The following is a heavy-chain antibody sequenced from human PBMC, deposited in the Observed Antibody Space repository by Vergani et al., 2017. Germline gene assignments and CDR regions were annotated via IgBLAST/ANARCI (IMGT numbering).Heavy chain of an antibody. CDR2: IHPADSDT. Sequence: EVQLVQSGAEVKKPGGSLKISCQISGYSFTKYWIGWVRQMPGKGLEWMGIIHPADSDTRYSPSFQGQVTISVDKSISTAYLQRSSLRASDSAMYYCARLDGRDSSGSKYFDYWGQGTLVTVSS. CDR3: ARLDGRDSSGSKYFDY. CDR1: GYSFTKYW. D-gene: IGHD3-22*01. V-gene: IGHV5-51*01. J-gene: IGHJ4*02.